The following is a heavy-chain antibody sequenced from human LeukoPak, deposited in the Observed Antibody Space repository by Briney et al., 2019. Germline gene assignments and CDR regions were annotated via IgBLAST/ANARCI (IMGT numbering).Heavy chain of an antibody. J-gene: IGHJ4*02. CDR3: AKGDRVAAAAMVDY. Sequence: PGRSLRLSCAASGFTFSSYAMSWVRQAPGKGLEWVSAISSSGDTTYYADSVKGWFNISRDNSKTTLYGQMNSLRAEDTAIYYCAKGDRVAAAAMVDYWGQGTLVTVSS. V-gene: IGHV3-23*01. CDR2: ISSSGDTT. D-gene: IGHD6-13*01. CDR1: GFTFSSYA.